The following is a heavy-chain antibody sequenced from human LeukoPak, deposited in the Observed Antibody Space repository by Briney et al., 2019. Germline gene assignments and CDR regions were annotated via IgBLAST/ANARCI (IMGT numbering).Heavy chain of an antibody. V-gene: IGHV5-51*01. J-gene: IGHJ5*02. D-gene: IGHD6-13*01. Sequence: GESLKISCKGSGYSFTSYWIGWVRQMPGKGLEWMGIIYPGDSDTRYSPSFQGQVTISADKSISTAYLQWSSLKASDTAMYYCARQRGYSSSWYIVDPWGQGTLVTVSS. CDR2: IYPGDSDT. CDR3: ARQRGYSSSWYIVDP. CDR1: GYSFTSYW.